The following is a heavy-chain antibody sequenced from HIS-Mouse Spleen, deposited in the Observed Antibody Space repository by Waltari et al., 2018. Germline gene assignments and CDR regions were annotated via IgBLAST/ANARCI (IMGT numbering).Heavy chain of an antibody. J-gene: IGHJ2*01. CDR1: GGSISSSSYY. V-gene: IGHV4-39*07. D-gene: IGHD6-13*01. CDR3: AREIPYSSSWYDWYFDL. Sequence: QLQLQESGPGLVKPSETLSLTCTVSGGSISSSSYYWGWIRQPPGRGLGWIGSIYYSGSTYYNRSLKSGVTISVDTSKNQFSLELSSVTAADTAVYYCAREIPYSSSWYDWYFDLWGRGTLVTVSS. CDR2: IYYSGST.